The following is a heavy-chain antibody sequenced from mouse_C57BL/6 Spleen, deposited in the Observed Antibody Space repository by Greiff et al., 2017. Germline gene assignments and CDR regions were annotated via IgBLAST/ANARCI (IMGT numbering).Heavy chain of an antibody. CDR1: GFNIKDYY. V-gene: IGHV14-1*01. Sequence: VQLQQSGAELVRPGASVKLSCTASGFNIKDYYMHWVKQRPEQGLEWIGRIDPEDGDTEYAPKFQGKATMTADTSSNTAYLQLSSLTSEDTAVYYCTTLITTVVADFDYWGKGTTLTVSS. D-gene: IGHD1-1*01. CDR3: TTLITTVVADFDY. J-gene: IGHJ2*01. CDR2: IDPEDGDT.